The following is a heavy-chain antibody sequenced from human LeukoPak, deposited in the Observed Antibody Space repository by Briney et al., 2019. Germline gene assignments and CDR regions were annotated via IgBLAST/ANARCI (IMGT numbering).Heavy chain of an antibody. V-gene: IGHV1-69*04. CDR3: ARDRRRTGTDDAFDI. Sequence: SVKVSCKASGGTFSSYAISWVRQAPGQGLEWMGRIIPILGIANYAQKFQGRVTITADKSTSTAYMELSSLRSEDTAVYYCARDRRRTGTDDAFDIWGQGTMVTVSS. D-gene: IGHD1-7*01. CDR2: IIPILGIA. J-gene: IGHJ3*02. CDR1: GGTFSSYA.